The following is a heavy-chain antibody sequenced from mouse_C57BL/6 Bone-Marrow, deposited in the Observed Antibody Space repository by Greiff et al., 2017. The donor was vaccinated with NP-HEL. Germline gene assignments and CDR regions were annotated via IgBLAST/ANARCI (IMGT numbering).Heavy chain of an antibody. CDR1: GYTFTSYW. CDR3: ARGRLRRGYYAMDY. D-gene: IGHD2-4*01. V-gene: IGHV1-69*01. J-gene: IGHJ4*01. Sequence: VKLQQPGAELVMPGASVKLSCKASGYTFTSYWMHWVKQRPGQGLEWIGEIDPSDSYTNYNQKFKGKSTLTVDKSSSTAYMQLSSLTSEDSAVYYCARGRLRRGYYAMDYWGQGTSVTVSS. CDR2: IDPSDSYT.